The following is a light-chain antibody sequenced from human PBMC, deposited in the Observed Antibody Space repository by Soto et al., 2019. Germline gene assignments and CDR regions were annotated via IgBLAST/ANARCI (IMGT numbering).Light chain of an antibody. CDR1: QSVNNN. V-gene: IGKV3-15*01. CDR3: QHYNNWPPWT. J-gene: IGKJ1*01. CDR2: GAS. Sequence: EIVMTQSPATLSVSPGERATLSCRASQSVNNNLAWYQQKPGQAPRLLIYGASTRATGIPARFSGSGSGTEFTLTISSLQSEDFAVYYCQHYNNWPPWTFGRGTKVEIK.